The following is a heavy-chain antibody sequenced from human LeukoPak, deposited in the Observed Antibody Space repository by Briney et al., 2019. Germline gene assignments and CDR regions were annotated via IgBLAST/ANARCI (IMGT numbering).Heavy chain of an antibody. CDR2: IWYDGSNK. CDR3: ARDCSSTSCWQFDY. V-gene: IGHV3-33*01. CDR1: GFTFSSYG. D-gene: IGHD2-2*01. Sequence: GGSLRLSCAASGFTFSSYGMHWVRQAPGKGLEWVAVIWYDGSNKYYADSVKGRFTISRENSKNTLYLQMNSLRAEDTAVYYCARDCSSTSCWQFDYWGQGTLVSVSS. J-gene: IGHJ4*02.